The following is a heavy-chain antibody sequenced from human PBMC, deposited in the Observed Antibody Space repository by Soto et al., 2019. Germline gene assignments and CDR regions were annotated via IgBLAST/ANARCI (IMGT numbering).Heavy chain of an antibody. CDR1: GGSISSYY. CDR2: IYYSGST. J-gene: IGHJ3*02. Sequence: NPSETLSLTCTVSGGSISSYYWSWIRQPPGKGLEWIGYIYYSGSTNYNPSLKSRVTISVDTSKNQFSLKLSSVTAADTAVYYCARRYGVAFDIWGQGTMVTVSS. V-gene: IGHV4-59*08. D-gene: IGHD3-10*01. CDR3: ARRYGVAFDI.